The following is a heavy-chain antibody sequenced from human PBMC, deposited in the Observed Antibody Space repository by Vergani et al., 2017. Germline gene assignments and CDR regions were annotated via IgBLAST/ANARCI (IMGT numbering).Heavy chain of an antibody. CDR1: GFTFTSSA. CDR2: IVVGSGNT. Sequence: QLVQSGPEVKKPGTSVKVSCKASGFTFTSSAVQWVRQARGQRLEWIGWIVVGSGNTNYAQKFQERVTITRDMSTSTAYMELSSLRSEDTAVYYCAAGTFQQGVGYYGMDVWGQGTTVTVSS. D-gene: IGHD6-13*01. J-gene: IGHJ6*02. V-gene: IGHV1-58*01. CDR3: AAGTFQQGVGYYGMDV.